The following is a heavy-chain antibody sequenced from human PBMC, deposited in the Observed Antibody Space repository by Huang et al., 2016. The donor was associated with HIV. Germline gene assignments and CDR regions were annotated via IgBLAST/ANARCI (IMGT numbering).Heavy chain of an antibody. D-gene: IGHD3-22*01. Sequence: EVQLVQSGGGLVKPGGSLRLSCAASGFPFSVYSMNVVRQARGRGLEWVSSITSSSDYIYNAASVKGRFTVSRDNAKNSLYLQMNSLKAEDTAVYYCARAYHYDSNAIWGLDLWGQGTLVTVSS. CDR2: ITSSSDYI. CDR3: ARAYHYDSNAIWGLDL. CDR1: GFPFSVYS. J-gene: IGHJ5*02. V-gene: IGHV3-21*02.